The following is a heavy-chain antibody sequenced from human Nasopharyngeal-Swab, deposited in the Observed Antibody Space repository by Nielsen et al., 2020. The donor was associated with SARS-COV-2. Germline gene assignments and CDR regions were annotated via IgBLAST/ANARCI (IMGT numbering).Heavy chain of an antibody. D-gene: IGHD1-14*01. CDR2: ISYDGSNK. CDR3: ARDSITGTKGYYYMDV. V-gene: IGHV3-30-3*01. Sequence: WIRQPPGKGLGWVAVISYDGSNKYYADSVKGRFTISRDNSKNTLYLQMNSLRAEDTAVYYCARDSITGTKGYYYMDVWGKGTTVTVSS. J-gene: IGHJ6*03.